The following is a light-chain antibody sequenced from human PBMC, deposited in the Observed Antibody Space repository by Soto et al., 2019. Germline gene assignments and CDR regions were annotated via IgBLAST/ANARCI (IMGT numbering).Light chain of an antibody. CDR2: EVS. CDR1: SSDVGDYNY. J-gene: IGLJ3*02. V-gene: IGLV2-14*01. Sequence: QSVLTQPASVSGSPGQSITISCTGTSSDVGDYNYVSWYQQQPGKAPKLMIYEVSNRPSGVSNRFSGSKSGNTASLTISGLQAEDEADYYCSSYTSSNTWVFGGGTQLTVL. CDR3: SSYTSSNTWV.